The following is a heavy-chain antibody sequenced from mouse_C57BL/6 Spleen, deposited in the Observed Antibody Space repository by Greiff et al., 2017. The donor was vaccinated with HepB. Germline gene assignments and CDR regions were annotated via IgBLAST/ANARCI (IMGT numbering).Heavy chain of an antibody. J-gene: IGHJ3*01. CDR1: GYAFTNYL. CDR3: ARSSNYYGSSYWFAY. V-gene: IGHV1-54*01. Sequence: VQLQQSGAELVRPGTSVKVSCKASGYAFTNYLIEWVKQRPGQGLEWIGVINPGSGGTNYNEKFKGKATLTADKSSSTAFMQLSSLTSEDSAVYFCARSSNYYGSSYWFAYWGQGTLVTVSA. CDR2: INPGSGGT. D-gene: IGHD1-1*01.